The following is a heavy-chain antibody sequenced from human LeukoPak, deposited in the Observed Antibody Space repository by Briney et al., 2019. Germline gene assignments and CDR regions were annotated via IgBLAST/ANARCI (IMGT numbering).Heavy chain of an antibody. J-gene: IGHJ4*02. Sequence: GGSLRLSCAASGFTFSSYEMNWVRQAPGKGLEWVSYISSSGSTIYYAASVKGRFTISRDNAKNSLYLQMNSLRAEDTAVYYCARGGYGDYVGYWGQGTLVTVSS. D-gene: IGHD3-22*01. V-gene: IGHV3-48*03. CDR2: ISSSGSTI. CDR3: ARGGYGDYVGY. CDR1: GFTFSSYE.